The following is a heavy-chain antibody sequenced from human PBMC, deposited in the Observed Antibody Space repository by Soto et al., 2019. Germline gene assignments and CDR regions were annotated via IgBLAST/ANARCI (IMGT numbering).Heavy chain of an antibody. CDR3: AKYYPPSSWYVVALPNGMDV. CDR2: ISGSGGST. Sequence: EVQLLESGGGLVQPGGSLRLSCAASGFTFSSYAMSWVRQAPGKGLEWVAAISGSGGSTYYADSVKGRFTISRDNSKNTEWPQMNSLRADDTAAYYWAKYYPPSSWYVVALPNGMDVWGQGTMVTVSS. V-gene: IGHV3-23*01. D-gene: IGHD6-13*01. J-gene: IGHJ6*02. CDR1: GFTFSSYA.